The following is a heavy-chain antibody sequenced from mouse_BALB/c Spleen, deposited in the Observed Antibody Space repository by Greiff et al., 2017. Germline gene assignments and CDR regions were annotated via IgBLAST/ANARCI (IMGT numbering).Heavy chain of an antibody. CDR3: ARSNRAMDY. J-gene: IGHJ4*01. CDR2: ISSGSSTI. D-gene: IGHD6-1*01. CDR1: GFTFSSFG. Sequence: DVMLVESGGGLVQPGGSRKLSCAASGFTFSSFGMHWVRQAPEKGLEWVAYISSGSSTIYYADTVKGRFTISRDNPKNTLFLQMTSLRSEDTAMYYCARSNRAMDYWGQGTSVTVSS. V-gene: IGHV5-17*02.